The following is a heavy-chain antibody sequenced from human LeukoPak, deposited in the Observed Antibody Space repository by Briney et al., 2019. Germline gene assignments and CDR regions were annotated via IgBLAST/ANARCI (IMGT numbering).Heavy chain of an antibody. V-gene: IGHV4-38-2*01. D-gene: IGHD2-2*01. CDR2: IYHSGST. J-gene: IGHJ4*02. Sequence: SETLSLTCAVSGYSISSGYYRGWIRQPPGKGLEWIGSIYHSGSTYYNPSLKSRVTISVDTSKNQFSLKLSSVTAADTAVYYCARHASNQYQLPVYWGQGTLVTVSS. CDR1: GYSISSGYY. CDR3: ARHASNQYQLPVY.